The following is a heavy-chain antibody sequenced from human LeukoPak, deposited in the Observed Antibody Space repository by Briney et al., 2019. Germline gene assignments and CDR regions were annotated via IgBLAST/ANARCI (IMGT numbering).Heavy chain of an antibody. D-gene: IGHD3-10*01. CDR3: ARRGDY. J-gene: IGHJ4*02. Sequence: SETLSLTCTVSGGSISSYYWSWIRQPAGKGLEWIGRIYTSGSTSYNPSLKSRVTISLDTSKNQFSLKLTSVTAADTAVYYCARRGDYWGQGTLVTVSS. V-gene: IGHV4-4*07. CDR1: GGSISSYY. CDR2: IYTSGST.